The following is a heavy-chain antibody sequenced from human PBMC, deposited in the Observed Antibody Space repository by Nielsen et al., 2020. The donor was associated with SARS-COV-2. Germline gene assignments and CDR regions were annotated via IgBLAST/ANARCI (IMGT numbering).Heavy chain of an antibody. CDR3: ARDGGYCSGGGCYPDDY. Sequence: GGSLRLSCAASGFTLRSYAMSWARQAPGKGLEWVSAVSGTEGQTYYADSVKGRFTISRDNSKNTVYLQMNSLRAEDTALYYCARDGGYCSGGGCYPDDYWGQGTLVTVSS. J-gene: IGHJ4*02. V-gene: IGHV3-23*01. CDR1: GFTLRSYA. D-gene: IGHD2-15*01. CDR2: VSGTEGQT.